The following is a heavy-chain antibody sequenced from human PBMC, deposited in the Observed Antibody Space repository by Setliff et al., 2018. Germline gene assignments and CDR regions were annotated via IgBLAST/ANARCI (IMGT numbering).Heavy chain of an antibody. CDR3: ARSENCFSTHCSPYDY. V-gene: IGHV3-20*04. CDR1: GFTFSSYR. Sequence: PGGSLRLSCAASGFTFSSYRMYWVRQVPGKGLEWVAGITWNSDNTGYADSVKGRFTISRDNAKNSLYLQMNSLRAEDTATYYCARSENCFSTHCSPYDYWGQGTLVTVSS. CDR2: ITWNSDNT. J-gene: IGHJ4*02. D-gene: IGHD2-2*01.